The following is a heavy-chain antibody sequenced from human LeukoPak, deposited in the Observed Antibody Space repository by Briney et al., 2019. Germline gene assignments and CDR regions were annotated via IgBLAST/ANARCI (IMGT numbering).Heavy chain of an antibody. V-gene: IGHV3-21*01. Sequence: GGPLRLSCAASGFTLSSYSMNWVRQAPGKGLEWVSSISSSSSYIYYADSVKGRFTISRDNAKNSLYLQMNSLRAEDTAVYYCARQYCSGGSCYVDAFDIWGQGTMVTVSS. CDR1: GFTLSSYS. CDR3: ARQYCSGGSCYVDAFDI. D-gene: IGHD2-15*01. J-gene: IGHJ3*02. CDR2: ISSSSSYI.